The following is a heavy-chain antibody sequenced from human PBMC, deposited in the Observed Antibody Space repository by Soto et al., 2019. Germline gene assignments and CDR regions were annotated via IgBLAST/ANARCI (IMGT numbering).Heavy chain of an antibody. V-gene: IGHV4-31*03. D-gene: IGHD4-17*01. J-gene: IGHJ5*02. CDR1: GGSISSGGYY. CDR3: ARHGTVTTPYNRFDP. CDR2: IYYSGST. Sequence: SETLSLTCTVSGGSISSGGYYWRWIRQHPGKGLEWIGYIYYSGSTYYNPSLKSRVTVSVDPSKNQFSLKLSSVTAADTAVYYCARHGTVTTPYNRFDPWGQG.